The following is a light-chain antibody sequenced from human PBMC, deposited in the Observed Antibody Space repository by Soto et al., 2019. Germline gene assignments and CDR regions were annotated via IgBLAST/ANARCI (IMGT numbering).Light chain of an antibody. J-gene: IGLJ2*01. CDR3: GAWDNSLSNFI. Sequence: QSVLTQPPSVSAAPGQKVSISCSGSSSNIGSNSVSWYRQLPGTAPKLLIYDSNKLPSGIPDRFSGSKSGTSATLGITGLQAGDEADYYCGAWDNSLSNFIFGGGTQLTVL. V-gene: IGLV1-51*01. CDR1: SSNIGSNS. CDR2: DSN.